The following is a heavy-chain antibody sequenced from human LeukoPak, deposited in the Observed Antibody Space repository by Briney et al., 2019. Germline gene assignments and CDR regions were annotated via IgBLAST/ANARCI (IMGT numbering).Heavy chain of an antibody. CDR1: GGSISSYY. J-gene: IGHJ6*02. V-gene: IGHV4-59*01. CDR2: IYYSGST. Sequence: SETLSLTCTVSGGSISSYYWTWIRQPPGKGLEWIGYIYYSGSTNYNPSLKSRVTISVDTSKNQFSLKLSSVTAADTAVYYCASGRQQLAHYGMDVWGQGTTVTVSS. CDR3: ASGRQQLAHYGMDV. D-gene: IGHD6-13*01.